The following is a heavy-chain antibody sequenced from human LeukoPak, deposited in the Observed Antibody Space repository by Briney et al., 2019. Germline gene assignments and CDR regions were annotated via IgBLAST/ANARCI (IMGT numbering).Heavy chain of an antibody. CDR3: ARGGYAVTPIFDY. Sequence: GGSLRLSCAASGFTFSTYWMHWVRQAPGQGLEWVSFINSNGGSTFHADSVKGRFTGSRDNSKNTLYLQMNSLRPVDTAVYFCARGGYAVTPIFDYWGQGTLVTVSS. CDR1: GFTFSTYW. J-gene: IGHJ4*02. CDR2: INSNGGST. D-gene: IGHD4-17*01. V-gene: IGHV3-23*01.